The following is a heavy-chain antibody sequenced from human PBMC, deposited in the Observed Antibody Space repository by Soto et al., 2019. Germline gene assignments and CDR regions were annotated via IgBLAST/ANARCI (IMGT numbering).Heavy chain of an antibody. V-gene: IGHV1-3*04. CDR1: GYTFTSYM. CDR3: ARAEYGHYEDY. J-gene: IGHJ4*02. Sequence: QVQLVQSGAEEKKPGASLNVSCRTSGYTFTSYMIHWVRQAPGQRLEWMGWINTGNGNTKYSQKFQDRVTITRDTSASTAHMEWRSLRAEDTAVYYCARAEYGHYEDYWGQGTLVTVSS. D-gene: IGHD4-17*01. CDR2: INTGNGNT.